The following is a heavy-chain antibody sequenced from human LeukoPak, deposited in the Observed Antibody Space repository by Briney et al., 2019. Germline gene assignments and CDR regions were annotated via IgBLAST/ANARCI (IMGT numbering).Heavy chain of an antibody. CDR2: VNPDSGNT. CDR1: GDTFTIYD. J-gene: IGHJ5*02. V-gene: IGHV1-8*01. D-gene: IGHD3-16*01. Sequence: ASVKVSCKASGDTFTIYDINWVRQATGQGLEWVGWVNPDSGNTGYAQKFQGRVTMTRNTSISTAYMELRSLRSEDTAVYYCASGLRNNWFDPWGQGTLVTVS. CDR3: ASGLRNNWFDP.